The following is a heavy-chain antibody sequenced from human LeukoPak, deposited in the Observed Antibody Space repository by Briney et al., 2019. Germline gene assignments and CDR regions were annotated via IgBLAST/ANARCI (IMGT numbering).Heavy chain of an antibody. CDR3: AKGKGSSSSSIDW. V-gene: IGHV3-23*01. D-gene: IGHD2-15*01. CDR1: GFTFNTYA. Sequence: GGSLRLSCAASGFTFNTYAMSWVRQAPGKGLEWVSAISGSGGSTYYADSVKGRFTISRDKSKNALCLQIHSLRAEDTAVYYCAKGKGSSSSSIDWWGQGTLVTVSS. J-gene: IGHJ4*02. CDR2: ISGSGGST.